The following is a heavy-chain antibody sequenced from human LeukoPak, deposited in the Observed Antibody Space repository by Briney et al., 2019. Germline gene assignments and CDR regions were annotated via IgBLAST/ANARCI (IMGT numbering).Heavy chain of an antibody. CDR1: GFTFDDYG. CDR3: ARALVKGSGSYWYYFDS. V-gene: IGHV3-20*04. CDR2: INWNGGST. D-gene: IGHD3-10*01. J-gene: IGHJ4*02. Sequence: GGSLRLSCAASGFTFDDYGMSWVRQAPGKGLEWVSGINWNGGSTGYADSVKGRFTISRDNAKNSLYLQMNSLRADDTAVYYCARALVKGSGSYWYYFDSWGQGTLVTVSS.